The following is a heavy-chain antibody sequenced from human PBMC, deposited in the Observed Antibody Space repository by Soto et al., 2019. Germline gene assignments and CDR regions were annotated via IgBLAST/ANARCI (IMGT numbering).Heavy chain of an antibody. D-gene: IGHD6-19*01. Sequence: EVQLLESGGCLVQPGGSLRLSCAASGFTFSSYAMSWVRQAPGKGLEWVSAISGSGSSTYYADSVKGRFTFSRDSSKNTLYLQMNSLRAEDTAVYYCAKEGGWYGFDNWGQGTLVTVSS. V-gene: IGHV3-23*01. CDR3: AKEGGWYGFDN. J-gene: IGHJ4*02. CDR2: ISGSGSST. CDR1: GFTFSSYA.